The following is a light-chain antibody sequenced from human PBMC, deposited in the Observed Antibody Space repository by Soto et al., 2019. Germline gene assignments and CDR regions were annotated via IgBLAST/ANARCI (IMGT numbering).Light chain of an antibody. CDR1: QSISVH. CDR2: AAS. Sequence: DIQMTQSPSSLSASVGDRVTITCRASQSISVHLNWYQQKPGKAPQLLVSAASSLQSGVPSRFSGTGSGTDFTLTISSLQPEDFATYFCQQNYNAPRTFGGGTKVDIK. CDR3: QQNYNAPRT. V-gene: IGKV1-39*01. J-gene: IGKJ4*01.